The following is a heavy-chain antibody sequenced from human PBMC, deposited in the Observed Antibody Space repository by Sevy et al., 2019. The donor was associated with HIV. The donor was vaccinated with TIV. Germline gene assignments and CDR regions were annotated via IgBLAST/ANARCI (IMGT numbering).Heavy chain of an antibody. CDR2: ISGSGGST. CDR3: AHRRGQQLGLFDP. D-gene: IGHD6-13*01. J-gene: IGHJ5*02. CDR1: GFTFSSYA. Sequence: GGSLRLSCAASGFTFSSYAMSWVRQAPGKGLEWVSAISGSGGSTYYADPLKGRSTTSRNNSKNTLYLQMNSLRADDTALYSCAHRRGQQLGLFDPWGQGTLVTVSS. V-gene: IGHV3-23*01.